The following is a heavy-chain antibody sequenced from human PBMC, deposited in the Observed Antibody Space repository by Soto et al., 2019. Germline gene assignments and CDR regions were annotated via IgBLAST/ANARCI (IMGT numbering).Heavy chain of an antibody. Sequence: SETLSLTCTVSGGSISSYYWSWIRQPPGKGLEWIGYIYYSGSTNYNPSLKSRVTISVDTSKNQSSLKLSSVTAADTAVYYCATQYSYGYFDYYYYMDVWGKGTTVTVSS. CDR3: ATQYSYGYFDYYYYMDV. CDR2: IYYSGST. J-gene: IGHJ6*03. D-gene: IGHD5-18*01. CDR1: GGSISSYY. V-gene: IGHV4-59*08.